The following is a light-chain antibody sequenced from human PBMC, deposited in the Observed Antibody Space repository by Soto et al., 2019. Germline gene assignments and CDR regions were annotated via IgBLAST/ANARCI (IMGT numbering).Light chain of an antibody. CDR1: QSISTY. V-gene: IGKV1-39*01. Sequence: DIQMTQSPSSLSASVGDRVTITCRASQSISTYLNWYQQKPGKAPKLLIYGISTLQSGVPSRFSGSGSGTDFTLTISSLLPEDFATYYCQQSFGSPRTFGQGTKLEIK. J-gene: IGKJ2*01. CDR3: QQSFGSPRT. CDR2: GIS.